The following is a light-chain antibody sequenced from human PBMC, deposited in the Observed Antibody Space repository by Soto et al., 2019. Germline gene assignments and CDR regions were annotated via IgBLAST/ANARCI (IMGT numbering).Light chain of an antibody. CDR2: DVS. Sequence: QSALTQPRSVSGSPGQSVTISCTGTSGDVCNFISLSWYQLHPGKDPKLILFDVSRRPSGVPDRFSGSKSGNTASLTNSGLLADDGADDYCCSFAGNYAYIFGVGTKLTVL. V-gene: IGLV2-11*01. CDR1: SGDVCNFIS. J-gene: IGLJ1*01. CDR3: CSFAGNYAYI.